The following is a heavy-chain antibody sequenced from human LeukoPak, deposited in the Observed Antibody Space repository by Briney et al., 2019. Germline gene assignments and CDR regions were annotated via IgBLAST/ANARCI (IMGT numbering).Heavy chain of an antibody. J-gene: IGHJ4*02. CDR1: GFTFSSYG. V-gene: IGHV3-33*06. CDR2: IWYDGSNK. Sequence: PGRSLRLSRAASGFTFSSYGMHWVRQAPGKGLEWVAVIWYDGSNKYYADSVKGRFTISRDNSKNTLYLQMNSLRAEDTAVYYCAKAPRGGGGMVVTSFDYWGQGTLVTVSS. CDR3: AKAPRGGGGMVVTSFDY. D-gene: IGHD4/OR15-4a*01.